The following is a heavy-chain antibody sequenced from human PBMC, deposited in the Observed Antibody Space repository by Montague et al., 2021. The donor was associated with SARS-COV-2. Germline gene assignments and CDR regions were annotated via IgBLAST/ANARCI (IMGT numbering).Heavy chain of an antibody. J-gene: IGHJ4*02. V-gene: IGHV4-34*01. Sequence: ETLSLTCAVYGGSFSGYYWTWIRQPPGKGLEWIGEINHSGSTNYNPSLKSRVTISVDTSKNHLSLRLSSMTAADTAVYFCAKGMIRGVTTPFDYWGQGSQVTVSS. D-gene: IGHD3-10*01. CDR1: GGSFSGYY. CDR2: INHSGST. CDR3: AKGMIRGVTTPFDY.